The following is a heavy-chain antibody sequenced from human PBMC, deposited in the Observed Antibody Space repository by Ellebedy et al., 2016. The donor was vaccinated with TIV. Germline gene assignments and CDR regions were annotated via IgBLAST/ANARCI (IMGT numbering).Heavy chain of an antibody. CDR1: GFTFSTYE. J-gene: IGHJ5*02. D-gene: IGHD3-10*01. Sequence: PGGSLRLSCAASGFTFSTYEMNWVRQASGKGLEWVSNISRSGSTIYYADSVKGRFTISRDTAKNSLYLQMNSRRAEDTAVYYCARVGRWFGELSRRIWFDPWGQGTLVTVSS. CDR3: ARVGRWFGELSRRIWFDP. CDR2: ISRSGSTI. V-gene: IGHV3-48*03.